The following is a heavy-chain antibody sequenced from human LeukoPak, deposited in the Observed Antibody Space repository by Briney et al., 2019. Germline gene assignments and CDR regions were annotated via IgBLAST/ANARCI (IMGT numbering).Heavy chain of an antibody. Sequence: GGSLRLSCAASGFIFSSYAMSWVRQAPGMGLESVSAISGSGSSTYYADSVKGRFTISRDNSRNTVYLQMNSLRAEDTAVYYCARWGDDFRSTKTEDYWGQGTLVTVSS. CDR2: ISGSGSST. V-gene: IGHV3-23*01. CDR3: ARWGDDFRSTKTEDY. D-gene: IGHD3-3*01. J-gene: IGHJ4*02. CDR1: GFIFSSYA.